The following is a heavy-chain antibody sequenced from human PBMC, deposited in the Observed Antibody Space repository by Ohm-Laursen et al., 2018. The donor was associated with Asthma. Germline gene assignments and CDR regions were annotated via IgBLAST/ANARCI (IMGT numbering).Heavy chain of an antibody. J-gene: IGHJ6*02. D-gene: IGHD3-10*01. V-gene: IGHV4-59*01. CDR2: IYYSGST. Sequence: GTLSLTCTVSGGSISSYYWSWIRQPPGKGLEWIGYIYYSGSTNYNPSLKSRVTISVDTSKNQFSLKLSSVTAADTAVYYCARNPGNFMVQGVHYYYYYGMDVWGQGTTVTVSS. CDR1: GGSISSYY. CDR3: ARNPGNFMVQGVHYYYYYGMDV.